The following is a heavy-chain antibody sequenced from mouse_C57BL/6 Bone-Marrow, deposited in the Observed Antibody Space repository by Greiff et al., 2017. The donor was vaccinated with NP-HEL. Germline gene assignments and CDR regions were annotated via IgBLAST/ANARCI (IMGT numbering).Heavy chain of an antibody. V-gene: IGHV1-18*01. CDR1: GYTFTDYN. CDR3: ASQIYYGNYRY. J-gene: IGHJ3*01. D-gene: IGHD2-1*01. Sequence: VQLQQSGPELVKPGASVKIPCKASGYTFTDYNMDWVKQSHGKSLEWIGDINPNNGGTIYNQKFKGKATLTVDKSSSTAYMELRSLTSEDTAVYYCASQIYYGNYRYWGQGTLVTVSA. CDR2: INPNNGGT.